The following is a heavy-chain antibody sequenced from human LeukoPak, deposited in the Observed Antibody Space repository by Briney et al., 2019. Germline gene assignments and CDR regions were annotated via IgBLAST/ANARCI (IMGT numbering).Heavy chain of an antibody. D-gene: IGHD4-17*01. V-gene: IGHV4-4*07. CDR1: GGSISSYY. CDR3: ARDRSSRTTVTTRYFDL. Sequence: SETLSLTCTVSGGSISSYYWSWIRQPAGKGLEWIGRIYTSGSTNYNPSLKSRVTMSVDTSKNQFSLKLSSVPAADTAVYYCARDRSSRTTVTTRYFDLWGRGTLVTVSS. J-gene: IGHJ2*01. CDR2: IYTSGST.